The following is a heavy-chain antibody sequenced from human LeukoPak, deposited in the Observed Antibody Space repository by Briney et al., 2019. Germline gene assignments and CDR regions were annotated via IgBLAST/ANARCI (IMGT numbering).Heavy chain of an antibody. Sequence: GRSLRLSCAASGFTFSSYAMHWVRQAPGKGLEWVAVISHDGSTKYYADSVKGRFTISRDNSKNTLYLQMNRLRAEDTAVYYRASLVGDSGGYLDYWGQGTLVTVSS. CDR1: GFTFSSYA. J-gene: IGHJ4*02. CDR2: ISHDGSTK. CDR3: ASLVGDSGGYLDY. V-gene: IGHV3-30-3*01. D-gene: IGHD3-22*01.